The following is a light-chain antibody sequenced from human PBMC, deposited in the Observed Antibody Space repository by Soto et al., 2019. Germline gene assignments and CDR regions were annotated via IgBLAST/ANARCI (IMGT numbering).Light chain of an antibody. CDR1: RNIDSW. V-gene: IGKV1-5*03. J-gene: IGKJ1*01. CDR2: SAS. Sequence: DIRMTQSPSTLSASLGDRVTISCRASRNIDSWLAWYQQRPGGIPQLLIYSASNLQNGVPSRFSGSGSGTDFTLTINGLQPDDFATDYCQEFHSSSRTFGQGTRV. CDR3: QEFHSSSRT.